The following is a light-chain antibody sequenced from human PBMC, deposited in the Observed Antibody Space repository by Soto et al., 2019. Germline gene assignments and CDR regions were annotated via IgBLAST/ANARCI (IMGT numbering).Light chain of an antibody. V-gene: IGLV2-14*01. CDR3: FSFTTDWTHV. J-gene: IGLJ1*01. CDR2: EVS. Sequence: QSALTQPASVSGSPGQSITISCTGTSSDVGAYNYVSWFQQHPGKAPTLIISEVSNRPSGVSNRFSGSKSGNAASLTISGLQAEDEADYFCFSFTTDWTHVFGTGTKVPVL. CDR1: SSDVGAYNY.